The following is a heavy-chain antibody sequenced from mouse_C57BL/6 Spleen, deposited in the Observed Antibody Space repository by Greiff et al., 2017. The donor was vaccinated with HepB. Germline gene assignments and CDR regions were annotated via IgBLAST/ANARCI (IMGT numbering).Heavy chain of an antibody. Sequence: VKLMESGPGLVAPSQSLSITCTVSGFSFTSYGVSWVRQPPGKGLEWLGVLWGDGSTNYHSALISRLSINKDNSKSQVYLKLNSLQTDDTATYYCAPHYYGSSYVAWFAYWGQGTLVTVSA. CDR1: GFSFTSYG. CDR3: APHYYGSSYVAWFAY. CDR2: LWGDGST. J-gene: IGHJ3*01. D-gene: IGHD1-1*01. V-gene: IGHV2-3*01.